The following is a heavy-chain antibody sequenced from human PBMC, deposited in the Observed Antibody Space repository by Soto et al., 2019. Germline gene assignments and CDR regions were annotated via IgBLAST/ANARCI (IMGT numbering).Heavy chain of an antibody. CDR1: GGTFSSYA. CDR2: IIPIFGTA. CDR3: ARGGGSSGSYSTRYGNWFDP. J-gene: IGHJ5*02. V-gene: IGHV1-69*01. Sequence: QVQLVQSGAEVKKPGSSVKVSCKASGGTFSSYAISWVRQAPGQGLEWMGGIIPIFGTANYAQKFQCRVTITADESTSIADMELSSLRSEDTAVYFCARGGGSSGSYSTRYGNWFDPWGQGALVAVSS. D-gene: IGHD1-26*01.